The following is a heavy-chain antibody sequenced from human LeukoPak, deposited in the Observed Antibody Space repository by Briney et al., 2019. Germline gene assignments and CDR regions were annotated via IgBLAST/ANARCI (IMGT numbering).Heavy chain of an antibody. CDR2: ISSGGSTI. V-gene: IGHV3-11*04. D-gene: IGHD5-12*01. CDR1: GFTFSDYY. CDR3: ARGPTNPDAFDI. J-gene: IGHJ3*02. Sequence: GGSLRLSCAVSGFTFSDYYMSWIRQAPGKGLEWVSYISSGGSTISHADSVKGRFTISRDNAENSLYLQMNSLRAEDTAVYYCARGPTNPDAFDIWGQGTMVTVSS.